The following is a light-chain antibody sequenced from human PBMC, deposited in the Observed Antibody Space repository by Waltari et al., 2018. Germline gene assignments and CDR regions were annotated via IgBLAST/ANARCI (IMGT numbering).Light chain of an antibody. J-gene: IGLJ2*01. Sequence: QSGLTQPPSVSGAPGQRVTISCTGTSSNIRANSDFHWYQVLPGTAPKLLIFGNNNRPSGVPDRFSGSKSGTSASLAITGLQAEDEADYYCQSYDSSLTASVFGGGTKLTVL. CDR1: SSNIRANSD. V-gene: IGLV1-40*01. CDR2: GNN. CDR3: QSYDSSLTASV.